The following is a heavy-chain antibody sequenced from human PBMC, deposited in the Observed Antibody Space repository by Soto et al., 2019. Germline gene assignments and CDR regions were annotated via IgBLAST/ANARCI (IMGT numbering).Heavy chain of an antibody. CDR3: AKDRWGFGRGNDAFDI. CDR1: GFTFSSYG. V-gene: IGHV3-30*18. J-gene: IGHJ3*02. D-gene: IGHD2-21*01. Sequence: SCAASGFTFSSYGMHWVRQAPGKGLEWVAVISYDGSNKYYADSVKGRFTISRDNSKNTLYLQMNSLRAEDTAVYYCAKDRWGFGRGNDAFDIWGQGTMVTVSS. CDR2: ISYDGSNK.